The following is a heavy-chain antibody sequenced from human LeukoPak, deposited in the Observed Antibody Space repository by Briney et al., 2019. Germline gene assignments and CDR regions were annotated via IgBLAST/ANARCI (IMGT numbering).Heavy chain of an antibody. J-gene: IGHJ4*02. CDR2: INSDGSST. V-gene: IGHV3-74*01. CDR1: GFTFSSYW. D-gene: IGHD3-22*01. CDR3: AKDPTPSYYDSSGYYYDY. Sequence: GGSLRLSCAASGFTFSSYWMHWVRQAPGKGLVWVSRINSDGSSTSYADSVKGRFTISRDNAKNTLYLQMNSLRAEDTAVYYCAKDPTPSYYDSSGYYYDYWGQGTLVTVSS.